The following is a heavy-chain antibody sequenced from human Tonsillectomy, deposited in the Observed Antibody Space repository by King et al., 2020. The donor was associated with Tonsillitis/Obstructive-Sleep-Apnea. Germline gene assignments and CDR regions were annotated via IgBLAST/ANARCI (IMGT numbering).Heavy chain of an antibody. Sequence: VQLVESGAEVKKPGASVKVSCKPSGYTFTGYYMHWVRQAPGQGLEWMGWINPNSGGTNYAQQFQGRVAMTRDTSISTAYMELSRLRSDDTAVYYCARVAYYYDSSGPFDYWGQGTLVTVSS. D-gene: IGHD3-22*01. CDR2: INPNSGGT. V-gene: IGHV1-2*02. CDR1: GYTFTGYY. CDR3: ARVAYYYDSSGPFDY. J-gene: IGHJ4*02.